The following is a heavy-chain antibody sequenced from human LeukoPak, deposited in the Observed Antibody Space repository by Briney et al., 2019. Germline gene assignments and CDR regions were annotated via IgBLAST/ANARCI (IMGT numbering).Heavy chain of an antibody. V-gene: IGHV3-66*01. D-gene: IGHD1-26*01. Sequence: GGSLRLSCAASGFTVSSNYMSWVRQAPGKGLEWVSIIYSDGSTYYSDSVKGRFTISRDNAKNTLYLQMNSLRAEDTAVYYCARDLSYSGIDYWGQGTLVTVSS. CDR1: GFTVSSNY. J-gene: IGHJ4*02. CDR2: IYSDGST. CDR3: ARDLSYSGIDY.